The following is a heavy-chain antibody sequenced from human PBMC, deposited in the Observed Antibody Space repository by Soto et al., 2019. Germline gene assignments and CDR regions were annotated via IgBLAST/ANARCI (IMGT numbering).Heavy chain of an antibody. CDR1: GGTFSSYA. Sequence: QVQLVQSGAEVKKPGSSVKVSCKASGGTFSSYAISWVRQAPGQGLEWMGGIIPIFGTANYAQKFQGRVTITADESTSTAYMELSSLRSEDTDVYCCARDLPATFGGVIVPGRHWYFDLWGRGTLVTVSS. CDR3: ARDLPATFGGVIVPGRHWYFDL. D-gene: IGHD3-16*02. V-gene: IGHV1-69*12. J-gene: IGHJ2*01. CDR2: IIPIFGTA.